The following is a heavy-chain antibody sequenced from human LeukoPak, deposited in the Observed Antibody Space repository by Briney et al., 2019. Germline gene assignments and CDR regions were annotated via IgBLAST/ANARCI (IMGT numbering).Heavy chain of an antibody. CDR3: ATDVPGDYVGAFDY. Sequence: ASVKVSCKASRGTLNSYTITWVRQAPGQGPEWMGGIMPIFGTTNYAQKFQGRLTIIADKSTSTAYMELSSLRSEDTAMYYCATDVPGDYVGAFDYWGQGTLVTVSS. CDR2: IMPIFGTT. V-gene: IGHV1-69*06. J-gene: IGHJ4*02. CDR1: RGTLNSYT. D-gene: IGHD4-17*01.